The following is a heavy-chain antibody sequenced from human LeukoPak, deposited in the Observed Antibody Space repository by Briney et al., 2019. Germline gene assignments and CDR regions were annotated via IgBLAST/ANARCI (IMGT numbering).Heavy chain of an antibody. CDR3: ARVSREGWYFDL. CDR1: NLTFDSYG. V-gene: IGHV3-7*01. J-gene: IGHJ2*01. Sequence: GGSLRLSCAASNLTFDSYGIHWVRQAPGKGLEWVANIKQDGSEKYYVDSVKGRFTISRDNAKNSLYLQMNSLRAEDTAVYYCARVSREGWYFDLWGRGTLVTVSS. CDR2: IKQDGSEK.